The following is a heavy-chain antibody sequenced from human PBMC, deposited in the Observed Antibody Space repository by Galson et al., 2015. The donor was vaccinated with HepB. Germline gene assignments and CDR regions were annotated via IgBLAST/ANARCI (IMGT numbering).Heavy chain of an antibody. D-gene: IGHD2-2*01. CDR1: GGSFSGYY. J-gene: IGHJ5*02. CDR3: ARGHPYQLLFWWFDP. Sequence: LSLTCAVYGGSFSGYYWGWIRQPPGKGLEWIGEINHSGSTNYNPSLKSRVTISVDTSKNQFSLKLSSVTAADTAVYYCARGHPYQLLFWWFDPWGQGTLVTVSS. CDR2: INHSGST. V-gene: IGHV4-34*01.